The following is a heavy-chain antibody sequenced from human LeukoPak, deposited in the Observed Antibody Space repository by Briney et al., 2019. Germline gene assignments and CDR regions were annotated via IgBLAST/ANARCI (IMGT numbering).Heavy chain of an antibody. J-gene: IGHJ4*02. Sequence: GGSLRLSCAASGFTFSSYAMSWVRQAPGKGLEWVSAISGSGGSTYYADSVKGRFTISRDNSKNTLYLQMNSLRAEDTAVYYCAKEQGVLWFGELNGNPVNWGQGTLVTVSS. D-gene: IGHD3-10*01. CDR1: GFTFSSYA. V-gene: IGHV3-23*01. CDR3: AKEQGVLWFGELNGNPVN. CDR2: ISGSGGST.